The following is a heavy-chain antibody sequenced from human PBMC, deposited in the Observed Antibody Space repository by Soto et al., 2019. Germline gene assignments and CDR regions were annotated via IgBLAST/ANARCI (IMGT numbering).Heavy chain of an antibody. CDR3: ARDGNGYSYGQSDY. CDR2: ISAYNGNT. Sequence: ASVKVSCKASGYAFTSYGISWVRQAPGQGLEWMGWISAYNGNTNYAQKLQGRVTMTTDTSTSTAYMELRSLRSDDTAVYYCARDGNGYSYGQSDYWGQGTLVTVSS. J-gene: IGHJ4*02. D-gene: IGHD5-18*01. V-gene: IGHV1-18*01. CDR1: GYAFTSYG.